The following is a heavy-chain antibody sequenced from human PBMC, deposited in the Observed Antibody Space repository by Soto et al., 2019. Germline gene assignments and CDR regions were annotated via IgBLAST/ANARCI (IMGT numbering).Heavy chain of an antibody. CDR1: GFTFNRYW. V-gene: IGHV3-7*01. CDR2: IKEDGSEQ. CDR3: ARDLSAVAGEPRNFDY. D-gene: IGHD6-19*01. Sequence: PGGSLRLSCVASGFTFNRYWMSWVRQAPGKGLEWVANIKEDGSEQYYVDSVKGRFTISRDNAKNSLYLQMNSLRAEDTAVYYCARDLSAVAGEPRNFDYWGQGTLVTVSS. J-gene: IGHJ4*02.